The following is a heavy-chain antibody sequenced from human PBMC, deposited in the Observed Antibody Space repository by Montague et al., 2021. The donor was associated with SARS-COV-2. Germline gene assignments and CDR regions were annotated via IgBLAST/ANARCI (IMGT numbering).Heavy chain of an antibody. CDR1: GFSLSTSGMC. CDR2: IDWDDDK. Sequence: PALVKPTQTLTLTCTFSGFSLSTSGMCVSWIRQPPGKALEWLALIDWDDDKYYSTSLKTRLIISKDTSKNQVVLTMTNMHPVDTATYYCARIRAYEIVTGAYSEFDYWGQGTLGTVSA. V-gene: IGHV2-70*01. CDR3: ARIRAYEIVTGAYSEFDY. J-gene: IGHJ4*02. D-gene: IGHD3-9*01.